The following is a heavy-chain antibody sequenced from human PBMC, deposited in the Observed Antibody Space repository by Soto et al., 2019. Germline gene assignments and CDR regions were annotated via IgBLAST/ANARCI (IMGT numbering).Heavy chain of an antibody. CDR2: IYPSGRT. CDR3: ARMRVLGEISPYLDY. Sequence: HVQLQESGPGLVTPSATLSLTCSISGGSISDYQCNWIRQPPGKGLEWIGDIYPSGRTNYNPSLNRRVTISLDASAKQFSLRLRSVTAADTAVYYCARMRVLGEISPYLDYWGQGALVTVSS. D-gene: IGHD3-16*02. J-gene: IGHJ4*02. V-gene: IGHV4-59*01. CDR1: GGSISDYQ.